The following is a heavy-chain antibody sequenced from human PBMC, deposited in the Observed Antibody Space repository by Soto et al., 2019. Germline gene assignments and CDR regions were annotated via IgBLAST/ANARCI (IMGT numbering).Heavy chain of an antibody. Sequence: SETLSLTCTVSGGSISSYYWSWIRQPPGKGLEWIGYIYYSGSTNYNPSLKSRVTISVDTSKNQFSLKLSSVTAANTAVYYCARVNGGDGYFDYWGQGTLVTSPQ. D-gene: IGHD1-1*01. CDR3: ARVNGGDGYFDY. CDR2: IYYSGST. CDR1: GGSISSYY. V-gene: IGHV4-59*01. J-gene: IGHJ4*02.